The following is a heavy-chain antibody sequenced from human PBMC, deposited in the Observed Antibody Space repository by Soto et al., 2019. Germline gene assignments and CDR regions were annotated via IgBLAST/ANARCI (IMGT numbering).Heavy chain of an antibody. CDR3: TTLDGDYPASAWYYYYVMDV. CDR1: GFTFSSYG. Sequence: GSLRLSCAASGFTFSSYGMHWVRQAPGKGLEWVAVIWYDGSDKYYADSVKGRFTISRDNSKNTVYLQMNSLRAEDTAAYYCTTLDGDYPASAWYYYYVMDVWGQGTTVTVSS. J-gene: IGHJ6*02. V-gene: IGHV3-33*01. D-gene: IGHD4-17*01. CDR2: IWYDGSDK.